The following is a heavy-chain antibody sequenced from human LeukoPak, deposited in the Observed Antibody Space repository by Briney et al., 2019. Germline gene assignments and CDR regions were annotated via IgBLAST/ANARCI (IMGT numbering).Heavy chain of an antibody. CDR1: GGSFSGYY. CDR2: INHSGST. CDR3: ARGRHVRGVHFDY. J-gene: IGHJ4*02. D-gene: IGHD3-10*01. V-gene: IGHV4-34*01. Sequence: SETLSLTCAVYGGSFSGYYWSWIRQPPGKGLEWIGEINHSGSTNYNPSLKSRVTISVDTSKNQFSLKLSSVTAADTAVYYCARGRHVRGVHFDYWGQGTLVTVSS.